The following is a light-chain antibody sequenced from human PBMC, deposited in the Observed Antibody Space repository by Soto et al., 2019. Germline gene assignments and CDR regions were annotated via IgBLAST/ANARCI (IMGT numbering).Light chain of an antibody. CDR2: GAS. CDR1: QSVSDS. V-gene: IGKV3-15*01. Sequence: EILMTRSQATPSVSPGEGATLSCRASQSVSDSLAWSQQTPGQAPRLVIYGASTRAPDIPARFSGSGSGTEFTLTISSLQSEDFAVYYCQQYKYWPRTFGQGTKVDIK. CDR3: QQYKYWPRT. J-gene: IGKJ1*01.